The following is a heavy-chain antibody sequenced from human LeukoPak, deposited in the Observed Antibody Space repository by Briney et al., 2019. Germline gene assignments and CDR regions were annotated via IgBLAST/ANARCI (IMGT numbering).Heavy chain of an antibody. CDR3: ARDNDYGDYVGYLQH. V-gene: IGHV4-30-4*01. D-gene: IGHD4-17*01. CDR2: IYYSGST. J-gene: IGHJ1*01. Sequence: SETLSLTCTVSGGSISSGDYYWSWIRQPPGKGLEWIGYIYYSGSTYYNPSLKSRVTISVDTSKNQFSLKLSPVTAADTAVYYCARDNDYGDYVGYLQHWGQGTLVTVSS. CDR1: GGSISSGDYY.